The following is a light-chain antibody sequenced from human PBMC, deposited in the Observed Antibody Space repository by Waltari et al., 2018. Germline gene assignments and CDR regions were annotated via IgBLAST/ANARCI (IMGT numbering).Light chain of an antibody. Sequence: QSVLTQPPSASGTPGQRVTISCSGGRSNIGNNYVFWCQHFPGTAPKLLSYRLYPQPAGVPDRFSGSKSGTSASLAISGLRSEDEADYYCVAWDDSLRVWVFGGGTKLTVL. CDR1: RSNIGNNY. J-gene: IGLJ3*02. V-gene: IGLV1-47*01. CDR2: RLY. CDR3: VAWDDSLRVWV.